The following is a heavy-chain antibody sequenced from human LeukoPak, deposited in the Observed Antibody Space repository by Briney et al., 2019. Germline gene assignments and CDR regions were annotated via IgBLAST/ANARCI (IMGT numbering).Heavy chain of an antibody. CDR2: IIPIFGTA. Sequence: GPSVKVSCKASGGTFSSYAISWVRQAPGQGLEWMGRIIPIFGTANYAQKFQGRVTITTDESTGTAYMELSSLRSEDTAVYYCARDRTYSSGLYFDYWGQGTLVTVSS. J-gene: IGHJ4*02. CDR1: GGTFSSYA. CDR3: ARDRTYSSGLYFDY. D-gene: IGHD6-19*01. V-gene: IGHV1-69*05.